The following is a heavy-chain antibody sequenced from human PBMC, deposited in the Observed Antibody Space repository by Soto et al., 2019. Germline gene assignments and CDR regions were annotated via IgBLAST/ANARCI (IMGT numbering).Heavy chain of an antibody. CDR1: GFSFNSFN. D-gene: IGHD2-8*01. J-gene: IGHJ4*02. V-gene: IGHV3-21*01. Sequence: GGSLRLSCLASGFSFNSFNMNWIRRAPGRGLEWVASISVSGDNIYYGDSMQGRFTISRDNSKRSVFLDLNSLRVEDTAVYYCARDLGLLKSMFDYWGQGTLVSVSS. CDR2: ISVSGDNI. CDR3: ARDLGLLKSMFDY.